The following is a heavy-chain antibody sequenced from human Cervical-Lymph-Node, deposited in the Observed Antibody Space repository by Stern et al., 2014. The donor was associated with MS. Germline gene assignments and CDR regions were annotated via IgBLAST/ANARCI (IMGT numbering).Heavy chain of an antibody. CDR2: IWYDGSNK. CDR3: AREPPGITIFGVVIPHYYGMDV. J-gene: IGHJ6*02. CDR1: GFTFSSYG. D-gene: IGHD3-3*01. V-gene: IGHV3-33*01. Sequence: VQLEESGGGVVQPGRSLRLSCTASGFTFSSYGMHWVRQAPGKGLEWVAVIWYDGSNKYYADSVKGRFTISRDNSKNTLYLQMTSLRAEDTAVYYCAREPPGITIFGVVIPHYYGMDVWGQGTTVTVSS.